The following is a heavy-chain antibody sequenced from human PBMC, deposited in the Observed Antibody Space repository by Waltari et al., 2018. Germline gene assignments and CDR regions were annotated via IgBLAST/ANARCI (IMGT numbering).Heavy chain of an antibody. D-gene: IGHD7-27*01. CDR2: IYHSGIT. J-gene: IGHJ6*02. Sequence: QVRLQESGPGAVKPSGTLSLTCAVVSGSVTSDVWWSWIRQSPDKVLELLGEIYHSGITKYNPAFKSRLTIAVDNANNQLFLTRTSGTAADTAKYDCVRPRLGPNYYGMDLWGQGIAVRVS. CDR1: SGSVTSDVW. CDR3: VRPRLGPNYYGMDL. V-gene: IGHV4-4*02.